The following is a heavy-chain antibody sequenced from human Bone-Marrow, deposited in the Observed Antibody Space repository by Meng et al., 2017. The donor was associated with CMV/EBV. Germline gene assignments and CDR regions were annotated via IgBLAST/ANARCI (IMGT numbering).Heavy chain of an antibody. V-gene: IGHV3-23*01. CDR1: GLTFRSFD. CDR2: IGGDGGTT. Sequence: LSCAASGLTFRSFDMSWVRQAPGKGLEWVSSIGGDGGTTYADSAKGRFTFSRDNSKNTLYLEMNSLRAEDTALYYCAKVMRSWYVDLWGRGTLVTVSS. D-gene: IGHD3-16*01. CDR3: AKVMRSWYVDL. J-gene: IGHJ2*01.